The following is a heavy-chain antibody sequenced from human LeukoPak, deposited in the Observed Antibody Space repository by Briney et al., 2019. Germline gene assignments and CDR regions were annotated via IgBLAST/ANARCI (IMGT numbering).Heavy chain of an antibody. CDR2: IYYSGNT. D-gene: IGHD3-10*02. V-gene: IGHV4-39*01. Sequence: SETLSLTCVVSGGSIITNDYWWGWIRQPPGKGLEWIGGIYYSGNTYYNASLKSQVSISIDTSKNQFSLRLTSVTAADTAVYYCAELGITMIGGVWGKGTTVTISS. CDR1: GGSIITNDYW. J-gene: IGHJ6*04. CDR3: AELGITMIGGV.